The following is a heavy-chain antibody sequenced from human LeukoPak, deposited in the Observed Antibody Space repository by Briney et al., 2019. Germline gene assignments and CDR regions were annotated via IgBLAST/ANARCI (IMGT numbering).Heavy chain of an antibody. CDR2: ISAYSGNT. CDR3: ARPFNWNDYFDY. CDR1: GYTLTTYN. Sequence: ASVKVSCKASGYTLTTYNINWVRQAPGQGLEWMGWISAYSGNTNYAQKVQGRVNMTTDTATSTAYMELRSLTSDDTAVYYCARPFNWNDYFDYWGQGTLVTVSS. D-gene: IGHD1-1*01. V-gene: IGHV1-18*01. J-gene: IGHJ4*02.